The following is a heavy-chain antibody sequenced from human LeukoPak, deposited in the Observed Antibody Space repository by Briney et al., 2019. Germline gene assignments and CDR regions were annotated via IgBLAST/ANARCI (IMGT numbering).Heavy chain of an antibody. CDR3: AKVPIFGVAPYYFDY. V-gene: IGHV3-23*01. CDR1: EFTFSSYA. CDR2: ISGSGGST. Sequence: PGGSLRLSCAASEFTFSSYAMSWVRQAPGKGLEWVSAISGSGGSTYYADSVKGRFTISRDNSKNTLYLQMNSLRAEDTAVYYCAKVPIFGVAPYYFDYWGQGTLSPSPQ. D-gene: IGHD3-3*01. J-gene: IGHJ4*02.